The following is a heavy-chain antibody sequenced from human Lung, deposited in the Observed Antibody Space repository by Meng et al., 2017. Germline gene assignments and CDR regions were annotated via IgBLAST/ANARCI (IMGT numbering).Heavy chain of an antibody. CDR1: GGSFRSSPW. Sequence: VQLRESGPGPVKPSGTLSLTCAVSGGSFRSSPWWTWVRQPPGKGLQWIGEFSYTGSTNYNPSLESRLSMSIDEAKNHISLTLTSVTAADTAVYYCAGYSGRFSIHFDYWGQGALVTVSS. D-gene: IGHD1-26*01. J-gene: IGHJ4*02. V-gene: IGHV4-4*02. CDR3: AGYSGRFSIHFDY. CDR2: FSYTGST.